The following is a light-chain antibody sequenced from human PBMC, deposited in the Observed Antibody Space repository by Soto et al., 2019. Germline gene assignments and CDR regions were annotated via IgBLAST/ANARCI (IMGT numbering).Light chain of an antibody. CDR2: GAS. V-gene: IGKV3D-7*01. J-gene: IGKJ1*01. CDR1: QSVSSSY. Sequence: EIVMTQSPATLSLSPGERATLSCRASQSVSSSYLSWYQQKPGQAPRLLIYGASTRATGIPARFSGSGSGTDFTLTISSLQPEDFAVYYCQQDYNPPWTFGQGTKVEIK. CDR3: QQDYNPPWT.